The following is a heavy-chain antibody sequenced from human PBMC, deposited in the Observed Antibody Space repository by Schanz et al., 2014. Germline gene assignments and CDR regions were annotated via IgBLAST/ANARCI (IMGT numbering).Heavy chain of an antibody. CDR2: MNPNSGNT. Sequence: QVQLVQSGAAVKKPGASVRLSCEASGYTFTSYDINWVRQAPGQGLEWMGWMNPNSGNTGYAQKFQGRVTMTRHTSMSTAYMELRSLRSDDTAVYFCARGPTAGDADIWGQGTMVTVSS. V-gene: IGHV1-8*02. J-gene: IGHJ3*02. CDR3: ARGPTAGDADI. CDR1: GYTFTSYD. D-gene: IGHD2-21*01.